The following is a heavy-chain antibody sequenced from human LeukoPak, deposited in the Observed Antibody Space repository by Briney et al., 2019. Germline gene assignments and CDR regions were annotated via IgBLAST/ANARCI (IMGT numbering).Heavy chain of an antibody. CDR1: GYTFTGYY. CDR2: INPNSGGT. J-gene: IGHJ3*02. Sequence: ASVKVSCKASGYTFTGYYMHWVRQAPGQGLEWMGWINPNSGGTNYAQKFQGRVTMTRDTSISTAYMELSRLRSDDTAVYYCARYPVQLERRWAFDIWGQGTMVTVSS. CDR3: ARYPVQLERRWAFDI. V-gene: IGHV1-2*02. D-gene: IGHD1-1*01.